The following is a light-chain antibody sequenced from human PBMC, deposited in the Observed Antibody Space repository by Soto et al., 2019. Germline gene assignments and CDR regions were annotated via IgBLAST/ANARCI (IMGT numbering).Light chain of an antibody. Sequence: QSALTQPASVSGSPGQSITISCTGTGGDVGGYNYVSWYQQHPGKAPKVMIYDDSKRPSGISNRFSGSKSGNTASLTISGLQIEDEADYYCSSYTSGSTRVVFGGGTKLTVL. CDR2: DDS. V-gene: IGLV2-14*03. J-gene: IGLJ2*01. CDR1: GGDVGGYNY. CDR3: SSYTSGSTRVV.